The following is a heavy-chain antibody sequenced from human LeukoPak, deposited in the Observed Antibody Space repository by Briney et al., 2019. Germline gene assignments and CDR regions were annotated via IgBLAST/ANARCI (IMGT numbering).Heavy chain of an antibody. CDR1: GDSISRYY. J-gene: IGHJ6*03. V-gene: IGHV4-4*07. D-gene: IGHD5-24*01. CDR3: ARLGYRDGYNFYYYYYMDV. Sequence: SETLSLTCTVSGDSISRYYWSWIRQPAGKGLEWIGRIYNGGIITYNPSLKSRVTISVDTSKNQFSLKLSSVTAADTAVYYCARLGYRDGYNFYYYYYMDVWGKGTTVTISS. CDR2: IYNGGII.